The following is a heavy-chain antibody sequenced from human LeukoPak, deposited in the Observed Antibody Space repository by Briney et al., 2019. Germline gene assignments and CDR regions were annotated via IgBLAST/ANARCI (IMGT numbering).Heavy chain of an antibody. Sequence: ASVKVSCKASGYTFTSYGISWVRQAPGQGLEWMGWISAYNGNTNYAQKLQGRVTMTTDTSTSTAYMELRSLRSDDTAVYYCARVGYDFWSGYLNIWGQGTMVTVSS. CDR1: GYTFTSYG. J-gene: IGHJ3*02. V-gene: IGHV1-18*01. CDR2: ISAYNGNT. CDR3: ARVGYDFWSGYLNI. D-gene: IGHD3-3*01.